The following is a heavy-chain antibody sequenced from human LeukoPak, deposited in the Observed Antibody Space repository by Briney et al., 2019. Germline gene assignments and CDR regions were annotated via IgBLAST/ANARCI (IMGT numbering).Heavy chain of an antibody. CDR2: IYYSGST. CDR1: GRSISSYY. J-gene: IGHJ3*02. V-gene: IGHV4-59*08. D-gene: IGHD4-17*01. CDR3: ARPHDYGAIGAFDI. Sequence: KPSETLSLTCTVSGRSISSYYWSWIRQPPGKGLEWIGYIYYSGSTNYNPSLKSRVTISVDTSKNQFSLKLSSVTAADTAVYYCARPHDYGAIGAFDIWGQGTMVTVSS.